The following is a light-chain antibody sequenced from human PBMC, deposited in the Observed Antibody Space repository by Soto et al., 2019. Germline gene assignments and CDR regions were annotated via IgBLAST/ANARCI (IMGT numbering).Light chain of an antibody. CDR3: AAWDDSLSGSYV. Sequence: QSVLTQPPSASGTPGQRVTISCSGSSSNIGSNYVYWYQQLPGTAPKLLIYRNNQRPSGVPDRFSGSKSGTSACLAISGLRSEDEADYYCAAWDDSLSGSYVFGTGTKLTV. CDR1: SSNIGSNY. V-gene: IGLV1-47*01. CDR2: RNN. J-gene: IGLJ1*01.